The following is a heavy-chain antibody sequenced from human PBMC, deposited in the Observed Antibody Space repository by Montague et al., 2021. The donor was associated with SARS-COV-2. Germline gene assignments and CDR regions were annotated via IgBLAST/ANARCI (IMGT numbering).Heavy chain of an antibody. V-gene: IGHV4-31*03. Sequence: TLSLTCTVSGGSISSGDYYWGWIRQHPGKGLEWIGYNYYSGSTYYNPSLKSRITISVDTSKNQFSLKLSSVTAADTAVYYCARGGSYSSGWYGVDYYYGMDVWGQGTTVTVSS. J-gene: IGHJ6*02. CDR2: NYYSGST. D-gene: IGHD6-19*01. CDR1: GGSISSGDYY. CDR3: ARGGSYSSGWYGVDYYYGMDV.